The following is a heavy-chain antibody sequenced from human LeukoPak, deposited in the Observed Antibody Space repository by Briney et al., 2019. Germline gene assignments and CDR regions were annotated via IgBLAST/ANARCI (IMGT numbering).Heavy chain of an antibody. J-gene: IGHJ4*02. CDR3: ARPLDAVAGTSSDY. CDR1: GYPFTSYW. V-gene: IGHV5-51*01. D-gene: IGHD6-19*01. Sequence: GESLKISFKGSGYPFTSYWIGWVRQMPGKGLEWMGIIYPGDSDTRYSPSFQGQVTISADRSISTTYLQWSSLKASDTAMYYCARPLDAVAGTSSDYWGQGTLVTVSS. CDR2: IYPGDSDT.